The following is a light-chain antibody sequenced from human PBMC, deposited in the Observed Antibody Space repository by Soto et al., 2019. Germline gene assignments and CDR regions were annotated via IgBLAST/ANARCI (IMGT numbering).Light chain of an antibody. V-gene: IGKV3-15*01. Sequence: PGDRATLSCRASQSVNSNYLAWYQRKPGQAPRLLIYGASNRATGIPARFSGSGSGTEFTLTISSLQSEDFAVYYCQQYNNWPPLTFGGGTKVEIK. CDR2: GAS. J-gene: IGKJ4*01. CDR1: QSVNSN. CDR3: QQYNNWPPLT.